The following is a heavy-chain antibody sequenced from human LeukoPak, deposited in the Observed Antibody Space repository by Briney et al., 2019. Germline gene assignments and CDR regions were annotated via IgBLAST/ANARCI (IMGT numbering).Heavy chain of an antibody. CDR2: IIPMYGRG. D-gene: IGHD1-26*01. CDR3: AREESPEVLSGSYTGAFDI. Sequence: ASVKVSCKASGGTFNNYAISWVRQAPGQGLEWMGGIIPMYGRGNYAQKFQGRVTITADESTSTVYMELRSLTSEDTAVYYCAREESPEVLSGSYTGAFDIWGQGTMVTVSS. V-gene: IGHV1-69*13. CDR1: GGTFNNYA. J-gene: IGHJ3*02.